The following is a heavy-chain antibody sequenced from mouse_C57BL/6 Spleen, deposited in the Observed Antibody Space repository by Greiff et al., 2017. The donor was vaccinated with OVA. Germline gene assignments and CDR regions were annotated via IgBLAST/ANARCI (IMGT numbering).Heavy chain of an antibody. CDR3: ARHDYYGSSYENFDY. D-gene: IGHD1-1*01. CDR2: IHPNSGST. Sequence: QVQLQQPGAELVKPGASVKLSCKASGYTFTSYWMHWVKQRPGQGLEWIGMIHPNSGSTNYNEKFKSKATLTVDKSSSTAYMQLSSLTSEDSAVYYCARHDYYGSSYENFDYWGQGTTLTVSS. CDR1: GYTFTSYW. V-gene: IGHV1-64*01. J-gene: IGHJ2*01.